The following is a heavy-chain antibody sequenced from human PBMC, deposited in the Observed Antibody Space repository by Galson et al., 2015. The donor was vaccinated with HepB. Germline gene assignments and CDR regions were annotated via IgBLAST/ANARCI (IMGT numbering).Heavy chain of an antibody. V-gene: IGHV1-18*04. CDR3: ARERMVRGVRQLYFDY. J-gene: IGHJ4*02. D-gene: IGHD3-10*01. CDR1: GYTFTSYG. CDR2: ISAYNGNT. Sequence: SVKVSCKASGYTFTSYGISWVRQAPGQGLEWMGWISAYNGNTNYAQKLQGRVTMTTDTSTSTAYMELRSLRSDDTAVYYCARERMVRGVRQLYFDYWGQGTLVTVSS.